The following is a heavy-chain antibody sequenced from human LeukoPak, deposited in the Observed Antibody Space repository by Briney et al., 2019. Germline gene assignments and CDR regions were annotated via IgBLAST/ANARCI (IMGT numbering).Heavy chain of an antibody. Sequence: SETLSLTCTVSGGSISSGSYYWSWIRQPAGKGLEWIGRIYTSGSTNYNPSLKSRVTISVDTSKNQFSLKLSSVTAADTAVYYCARDREGVGATEDYWGQGTLVTVSS. CDR2: IYTSGST. J-gene: IGHJ4*02. CDR1: GGSISSGSYY. D-gene: IGHD1-26*01. V-gene: IGHV4-61*02. CDR3: ARDREGVGATEDY.